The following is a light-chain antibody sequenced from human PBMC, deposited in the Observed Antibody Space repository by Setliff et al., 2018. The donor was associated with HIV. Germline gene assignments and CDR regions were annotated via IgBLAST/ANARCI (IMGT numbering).Light chain of an antibody. Sequence: DIVMTQSPDSLAVSLGERATINCTSSQSVLYSSNNKNYLAWYQQKPGQPPKLLIYWASTRESGVPDRFSGSGSGTDFTLTINSLQAEDVAVFYCQQYYSAPPTFGQGTKVDIK. CDR3: QQYYSAPPT. CDR2: WAS. J-gene: IGKJ1*01. V-gene: IGKV4-1*01. CDR1: QSVLYSSNNKNY.